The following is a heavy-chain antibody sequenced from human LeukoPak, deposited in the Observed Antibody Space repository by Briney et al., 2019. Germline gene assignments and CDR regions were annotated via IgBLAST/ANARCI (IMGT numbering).Heavy chain of an antibody. D-gene: IGHD3-16*02. J-gene: IGHJ4*02. Sequence: PSETLTLTCTVSGGSISSTSNYWGWIRQPPGKGLEWIGSIYHNGSPYYNPSLKSRVTISVDTSKSQLSLKLSSVTAADTAVYHCARVLNYDYVWGNYRPPDYWGQGALVTVSS. V-gene: IGHV4-39*07. CDR2: IYHNGSP. CDR3: ARVLNYDYVWGNYRPPDY. CDR1: GGSISSTSNY.